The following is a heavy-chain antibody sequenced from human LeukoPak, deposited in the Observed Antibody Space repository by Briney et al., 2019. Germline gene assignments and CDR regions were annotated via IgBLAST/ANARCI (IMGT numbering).Heavy chain of an antibody. CDR1: GGSISSYY. Sequence: SETLSLTCTVSGGSISSYYWSWIRQPPGKGLEWIGYIYYSGSTNYNPSLKSRVTISVDTSKNQFCLKLSSVTAADTAVYYCARDLGGDYDYWGQGTLVTVSS. CDR2: IYYSGST. J-gene: IGHJ4*02. V-gene: IGHV4-59*01. CDR3: ARDLGGDYDY. D-gene: IGHD4-17*01.